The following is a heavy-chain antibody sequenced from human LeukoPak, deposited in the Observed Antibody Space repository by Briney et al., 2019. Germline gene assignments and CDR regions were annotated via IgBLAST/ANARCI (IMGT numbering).Heavy chain of an antibody. Sequence: SVKVSCKASGGTFSSYAISWVRQAPGQGLEWMGGIIPIFGTANYAQKFQGRVTITADESTSTAYMELSSLRSEDTAVYYCARRVLRRGYSGYEGLDYWGQGTLVTVSS. CDR2: IIPIFGTA. CDR1: GGTFSSYA. CDR3: ARRVLRRGYSGYEGLDY. J-gene: IGHJ4*02. V-gene: IGHV1-69*13. D-gene: IGHD5-12*01.